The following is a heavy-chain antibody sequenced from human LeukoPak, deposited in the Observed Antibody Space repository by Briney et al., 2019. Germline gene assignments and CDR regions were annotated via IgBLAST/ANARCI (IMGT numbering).Heavy chain of an antibody. V-gene: IGHV3-23*01. CDR1: GFTFSSYA. CDR2: ISGSGGST. Sequence: GGSLRLSCAASGFTFSSYAMSWVRQAPGQGLEWVSAISGSGGSTYYADSVKGRFTISRDNYKNTLYLQMNSLRAEDTAVYYCAREPDYYDSSGYYRNFDYWGQGTLVTVSS. CDR3: AREPDYYDSSGYYRNFDY. J-gene: IGHJ4*02. D-gene: IGHD3-22*01.